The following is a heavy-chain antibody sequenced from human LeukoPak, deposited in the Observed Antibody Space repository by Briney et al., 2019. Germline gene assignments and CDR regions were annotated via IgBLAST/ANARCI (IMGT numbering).Heavy chain of an antibody. CDR3: AKISGGGDAFDI. D-gene: IGHD1-26*01. V-gene: IGHV3-23*01. CDR1: GFTFSSYA. Sequence: GGSLRLSCAASGFTFSSYAMSWVRQTPGKGLEWVSAVSSSGGSTYYADSVKGRFIISRDNSKNTLYLEKNSLRAEDTAVYYCAKISGGGDAFDIWGPGTMVTVSS. J-gene: IGHJ3*02. CDR2: VSSSGGST.